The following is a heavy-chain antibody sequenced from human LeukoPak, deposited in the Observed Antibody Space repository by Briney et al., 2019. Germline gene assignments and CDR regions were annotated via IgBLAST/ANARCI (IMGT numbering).Heavy chain of an antibody. D-gene: IGHD6-19*01. V-gene: IGHV4-34*01. CDR3: ARDRSGWDAFDI. Sequence: SETLSLTCAVYGGSFSGYYWSWIRQPPGKGLEWIGEINHSGSTNYNPSLKSRVTISVDTSKNQFSLHLNSVTPEDTAVYYCARDRSGWDAFDIWGQGTMVTVSS. J-gene: IGHJ3*02. CDR1: GGSFSGYY. CDR2: INHSGST.